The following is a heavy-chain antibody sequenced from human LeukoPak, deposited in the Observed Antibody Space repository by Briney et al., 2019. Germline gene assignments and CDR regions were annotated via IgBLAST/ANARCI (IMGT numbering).Heavy chain of an antibody. D-gene: IGHD2-2*01. V-gene: IGHV3-33*01. Sequence: PGGSLRLSCAASGFTFSSYGMHWVRQAPGKGLEWVAVIWYDGSNKYYADSVKGRFTISRDNSKNTLYQQMNSLRAEDTAVYYCARDRFGKVVVPAAIGYWGQGTLVTVSS. CDR1: GFTFSSYG. CDR3: ARDRFGKVVVPAAIGY. J-gene: IGHJ4*02. CDR2: IWYDGSNK.